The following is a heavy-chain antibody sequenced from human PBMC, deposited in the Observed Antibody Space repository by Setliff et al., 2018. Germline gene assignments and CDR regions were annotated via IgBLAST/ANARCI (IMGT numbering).Heavy chain of an antibody. CDR3: ARSRYYDSSGNNYGLDY. V-gene: IGHV4-34*01. J-gene: IGHJ4*02. CDR1: GGAVSGFY. D-gene: IGHD3-22*01. Sequence: PSETLSLTCDLKGGAVSGFYWSWIRQTPGKDLEWIGEISHNGRVSSSPSLKSRVTISVDRAKNHFSLKLTSVTAADTAMYYCARSRYYDSSGNNYGLDYCGQGTLLTVSS. CDR2: ISHNGRV.